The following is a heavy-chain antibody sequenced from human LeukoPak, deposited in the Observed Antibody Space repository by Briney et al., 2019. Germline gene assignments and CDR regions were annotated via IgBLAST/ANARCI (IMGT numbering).Heavy chain of an antibody. V-gene: IGHV4-34*01. CDR1: GGSFSGYY. CDR3: AVQSVLRFRDY. CDR2: INHSGST. Sequence: SETLSLTCAVYGGSFSGYYWSCIRQPPGKGLEWIGEINHSGSTNYNPSLKSRVTISVDTSKNQFSLKLSSVTAADTAVYYCAVQSVLRFRDYWGQGTLVTVSS. J-gene: IGHJ4*02. D-gene: IGHD3-3*01.